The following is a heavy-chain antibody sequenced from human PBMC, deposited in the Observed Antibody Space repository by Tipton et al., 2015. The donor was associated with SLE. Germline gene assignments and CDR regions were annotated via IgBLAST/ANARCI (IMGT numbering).Heavy chain of an antibody. Sequence: TLSLTCTVSGDSINSYYWSWIRQPPGEGLEWIGYIYYREGTNYSPSLKSRVTISLDTSNNQFSLRLSSVTAADTAVYYCARGVSGYFHYCYMDVWGKGTTVTISS. CDR1: GDSINSYY. D-gene: IGHD3-16*01. J-gene: IGHJ6*03. CDR2: IYYREGT. V-gene: IGHV4-59*12. CDR3: ARGVSGYFHYCYMDV.